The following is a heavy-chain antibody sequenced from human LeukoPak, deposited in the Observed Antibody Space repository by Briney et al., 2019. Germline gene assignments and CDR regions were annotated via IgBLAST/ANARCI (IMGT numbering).Heavy chain of an antibody. CDR1: GFTFTNYW. CDR2: IKQDGSET. D-gene: IGHD5-18*01. Sequence: GGSLRLSCAASGFTFTNYWMSWVRQAPGKGLEWVASIKQDGSETYSVDSVKGRFTISRDNARNSLYLQMNSLRAEDTAVYYCARRTDNTDMVTDEPFDYWGQGTLVTVSS. CDR3: ARRTDNTDMVTDEPFDY. V-gene: IGHV3-7*01. J-gene: IGHJ4*02.